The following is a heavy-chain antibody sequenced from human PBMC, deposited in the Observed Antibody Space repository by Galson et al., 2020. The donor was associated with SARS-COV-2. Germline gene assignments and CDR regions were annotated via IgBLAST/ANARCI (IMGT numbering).Heavy chain of an antibody. CDR1: GFTFSDHY. CDR3: AREWGIAVAATYYYYGMDV. D-gene: IGHD6-19*01. V-gene: IGHV3-72*01. J-gene: IGHJ6*02. Sequence: TGGSLRLSCAASGFTFSDHYMDWVRQAPGKGLEWVGRTRNKANSYTTEYAASVKGRFTISRDDSKNSLYLQMNSLKTEDTAVYYCAREWGIAVAATYYYYGMDVWGRGTTVTVSS. CDR2: TRNKANSYTT.